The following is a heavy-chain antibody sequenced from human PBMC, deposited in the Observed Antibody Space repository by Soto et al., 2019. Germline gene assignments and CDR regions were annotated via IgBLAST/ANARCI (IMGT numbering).Heavy chain of an antibody. Sequence: ASVNVSCKASVGTFSSYAISWVRQAPGQGLEWMGGIIPIFGTANYAQKFQGRVTITADESTSTAYMELSSLRSEDTAAYYCANDGCPLRSYYKEFYYYYAMDVWGRGPTVTVSS. V-gene: IGHV1-69*13. CDR2: IIPIFGTA. D-gene: IGHD3-10*01. CDR1: VGTFSSYA. J-gene: IGHJ6*04. CDR3: ANDGCPLRSYYKEFYYYYAMDV.